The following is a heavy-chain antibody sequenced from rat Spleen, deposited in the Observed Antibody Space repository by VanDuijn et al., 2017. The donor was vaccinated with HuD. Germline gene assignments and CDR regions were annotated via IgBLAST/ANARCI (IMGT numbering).Heavy chain of an antibody. V-gene: IGHV5-22*01. Sequence: EVQLVESDGGLVQPGRSLKLSCVASGLIFSDYYMAWVRQTPTKGLEWVATINYDGSSTFYRDSVKARFTISRDNAKSTLYLQMNSLRSEDTATYYCARQDSHWYFDFWGPGTMVTVSS. CDR3: ARQDSHWYFDF. J-gene: IGHJ1*01. CDR2: INYDGSST. CDR1: GLIFSDYY.